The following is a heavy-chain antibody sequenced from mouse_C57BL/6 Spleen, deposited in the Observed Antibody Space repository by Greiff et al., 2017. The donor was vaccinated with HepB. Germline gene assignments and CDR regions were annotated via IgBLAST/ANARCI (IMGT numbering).Heavy chain of an antibody. CDR2: INPSTGGT. J-gene: IGHJ1*03. V-gene: IGHV1-42*01. Sequence: VQLQQSGPELVKPGASVKISCKASGYSFTGYYMNWVKQSPEKSLEWIGEINPSTGGTTYNQKFKAKATLTVDKSSSTAYMQLKSLTSEDSAVYYCARGATVVATNAYWYFDVWGTGTTVTVSS. CDR3: ARGATVVATNAYWYFDV. CDR1: GYSFTGYY. D-gene: IGHD1-1*01.